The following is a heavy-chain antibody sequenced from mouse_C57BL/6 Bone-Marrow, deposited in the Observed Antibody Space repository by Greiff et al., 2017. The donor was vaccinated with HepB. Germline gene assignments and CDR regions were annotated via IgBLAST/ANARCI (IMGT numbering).Heavy chain of an antibody. J-gene: IGHJ2*01. D-gene: IGHD1-1*02. V-gene: IGHV1-55*01. CDR3: VASRVVSEY. CDR1: GYTFTSYW. CDR2: IYPGSSST. Sequence: VQLQQPGAELVKPGASVKMSCKASGYTFTSYWITWVKQRPGQGLEWFGDIYPGSSSTNYNEKFKSKDTLTVDTSSSTVYMQLSSLTSEDSAVYCCVASRVVSEYWGQGTTLTVS.